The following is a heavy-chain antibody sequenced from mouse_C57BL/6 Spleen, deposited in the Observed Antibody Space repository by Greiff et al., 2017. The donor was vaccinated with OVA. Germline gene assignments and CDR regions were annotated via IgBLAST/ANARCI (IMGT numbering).Heavy chain of an antibody. J-gene: IGHJ4*01. CDR3: ARGSSGYVRYYAMDY. CDR2: IDPSDSYT. V-gene: IGHV1-69*01. Sequence: QVQLQQPGAELVMPGASVKLSCKASGYTFTSYWMHWVKQRPGQGLEWIGEIDPSDSYTNYNQKFKGKSTLTVDKSSSTAYMQLSSLTSEDSAVYYCARGSSGYVRYYAMDYWGQGTSVTVSS. D-gene: IGHD3-2*02. CDR1: GYTFTSYW.